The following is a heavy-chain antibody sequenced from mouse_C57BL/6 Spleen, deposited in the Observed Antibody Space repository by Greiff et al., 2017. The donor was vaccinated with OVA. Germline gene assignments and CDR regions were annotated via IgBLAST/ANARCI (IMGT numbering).Heavy chain of an antibody. CDR1: GYTFTSYW. J-gene: IGHJ3*01. D-gene: IGHD3-2*02. CDR2: IYPGSGST. V-gene: IGHV1-55*01. Sequence: QVQLQQPGAELVKPGASVKMSCKASGYTFTSYWITWVKQRPGQGLEWIGDIYPGSGSTNYNEKFKSKATLTVDTSSSTAYMQLSSQTSEDSAVYYCARQTAQAMAWFAYWGQGTLVTVSA. CDR3: ARQTAQAMAWFAY.